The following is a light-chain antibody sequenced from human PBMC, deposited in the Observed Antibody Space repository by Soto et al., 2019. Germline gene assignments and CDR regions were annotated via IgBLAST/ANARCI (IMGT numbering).Light chain of an antibody. V-gene: IGLV2-8*01. Sequence: QSVLTQPASVSVSPGQSITISCTGTRTDVGGYNFVSWYQQHPGKAPKLIIYEVSKRPSGVPDRFSGSKSGNTASLTVSGLQAEDEGDYYCCSYGGGNNFYVFGTGTKVTVL. CDR3: CSYGGGNNFYV. CDR1: RTDVGGYNF. J-gene: IGLJ1*01. CDR2: EVS.